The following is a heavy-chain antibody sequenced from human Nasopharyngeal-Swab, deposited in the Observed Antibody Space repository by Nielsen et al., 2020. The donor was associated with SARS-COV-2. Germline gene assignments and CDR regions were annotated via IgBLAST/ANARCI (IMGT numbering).Heavy chain of an antibody. D-gene: IGHD6-19*01. CDR3: AMSIAVAGTGWFDP. V-gene: IGHV1-2*06. Sequence: WVRQAPGQGLEWMGRINPNSGGTIYAQKFQGRVTMTRDTSIRTAYMELSRLRTDDTAVYYCAMSIAVAGTGWFDPWGQGTLVTVSS. J-gene: IGHJ5*02. CDR2: INPNSGGT.